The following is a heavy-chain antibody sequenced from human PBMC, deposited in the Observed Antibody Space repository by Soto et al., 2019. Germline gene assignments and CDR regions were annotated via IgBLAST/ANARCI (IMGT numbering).Heavy chain of an antibody. V-gene: IGHV3-30*18. Sequence: GGSLRLSCAASGFTFSSYGMHWVRQAPGKGLEWVAVISYDGSNKYYADSVKGRFTISRDNSKNTLYLQMNSLRAEDTAVYYCAKDHGYYDQYYYYGMDVWGQGTTVTVSS. D-gene: IGHD3-22*01. CDR2: ISYDGSNK. CDR3: AKDHGYYDQYYYYGMDV. CDR1: GFTFSSYG. J-gene: IGHJ6*02.